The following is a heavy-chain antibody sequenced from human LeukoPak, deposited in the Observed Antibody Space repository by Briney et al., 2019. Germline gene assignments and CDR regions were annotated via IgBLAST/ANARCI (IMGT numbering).Heavy chain of an antibody. Sequence: SETLSLTCSVSGGSISSHFWNWIRQPPGKGLEWIGYVSYSGSLNYNPSLRSRGTISIDTSHNRFSLKPISVTAADTAVYYCARSSLNSYIRTAHVYYFDYWGQGTLVTVSS. D-gene: IGHD2-8*02. V-gene: IGHV4-59*08. CDR2: VSYSGSL. J-gene: IGHJ4*02. CDR1: GGSISSHF. CDR3: ARSSLNSYIRTAHVYYFDY.